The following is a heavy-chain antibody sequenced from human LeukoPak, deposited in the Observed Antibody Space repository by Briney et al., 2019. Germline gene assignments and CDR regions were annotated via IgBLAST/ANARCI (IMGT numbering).Heavy chain of an antibody. V-gene: IGHV3-15*05. Sequence: GGSLRLSCAASGFTFSTNDMSWVRQAPGKGLEWVARIKTKPEGGTTDYAAPVKGRFTISRDDSKGTLYLQMNSLKTEDTAVYYCTSSGSRWDYFDYWGQGTLATVSS. CDR1: GFTFSTND. J-gene: IGHJ4*02. D-gene: IGHD4-23*01. CDR3: TSSGSRWDYFDY. CDR2: IKTKPEGGTT.